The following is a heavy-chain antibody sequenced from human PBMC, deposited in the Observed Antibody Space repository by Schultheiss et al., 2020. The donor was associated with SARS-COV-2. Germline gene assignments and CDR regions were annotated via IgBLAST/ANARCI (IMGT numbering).Heavy chain of an antibody. D-gene: IGHD6-19*01. CDR3: ARDSSGLDAFDI. CDR2: IYYSGST. J-gene: IGHJ3*02. CDR1: GGSISSGGYS. V-gene: IGHV4-61*08. Sequence: SETLSLTCAVSGGSISSGGYSWSWIRQPPGKGLEWIGYIYYSGSTNYNPSLKSRVTISVDTSKNQFSLKLSSVTAADTAVYYCARDSSGLDAFDIWGQGTMVTVSS.